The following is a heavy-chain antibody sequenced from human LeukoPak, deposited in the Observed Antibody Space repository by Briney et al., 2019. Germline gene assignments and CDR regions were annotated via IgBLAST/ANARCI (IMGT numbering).Heavy chain of an antibody. CDR3: ARYSSSSRAEDY. V-gene: IGHV4-34*01. D-gene: IGHD6-6*01. CDR1: GGSFSGYY. Sequence: SETLSLTCAVYGGSFSGYYWSWIRQPPGKGLEWIGEINHSGSTNYNPSLKSRVTISVDTSKYQFSLKLSSVTAADTAVYYCARYSSSSRAEDYWGQGTLVTVSS. J-gene: IGHJ4*02. CDR2: INHSGST.